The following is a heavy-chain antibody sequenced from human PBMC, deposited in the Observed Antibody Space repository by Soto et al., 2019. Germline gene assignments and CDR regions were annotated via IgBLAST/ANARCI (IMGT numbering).Heavy chain of an antibody. CDR2: IYYSGST. CDR1: GGSISSGGYY. D-gene: IGHD4-4*01. J-gene: IGHJ5*02. Sequence: SETLSLTCTVSGGSISSGGYYWSWIRHHPGKGLEWIGYIYYSGSTYYNPSLKSRVTISVDTSKNQFSLKLSSVTAADTAVYYCARVWDYSNYNFDPWGQGTLVTVSS. V-gene: IGHV4-31*03. CDR3: ARVWDYSNYNFDP.